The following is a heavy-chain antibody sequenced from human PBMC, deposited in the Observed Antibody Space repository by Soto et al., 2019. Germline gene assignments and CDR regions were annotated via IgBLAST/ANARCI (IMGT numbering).Heavy chain of an antibody. D-gene: IGHD1-1*01. CDR1: GGSMTSGDQY. CDR3: ARELPQRQGRNMDV. CDR2: INHRGSL. V-gene: IGHV4-31*02. Sequence: SETLSLTXTVTGGSMTSGDQYWTWIRHRPGEGLEWFGYINHRGSLYYNPSLKSRVSMSVDTSKNQFSLNLSSVTAADTAVYYCARELPQRQGRNMDVWGQGTTVTVSS. J-gene: IGHJ6*02.